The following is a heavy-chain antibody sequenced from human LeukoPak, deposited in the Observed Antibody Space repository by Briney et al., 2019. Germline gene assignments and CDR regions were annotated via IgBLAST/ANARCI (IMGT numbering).Heavy chain of an antibody. CDR2: ISSSSSFI. Sequence: GGSLRLSCAASGFTFSRYSMNWVRQAPGKGLEWVSSISSSSSFIYYADSVRGRFTISRDNAKNSLFLQMNSLRAEDTAVYYCARDPPLGYCSSSSCPHLDYWGQGTLVTVSS. V-gene: IGHV3-21*01. D-gene: IGHD2-2*01. J-gene: IGHJ4*02. CDR1: GFTFSRYS. CDR3: ARDPPLGYCSSSSCPHLDY.